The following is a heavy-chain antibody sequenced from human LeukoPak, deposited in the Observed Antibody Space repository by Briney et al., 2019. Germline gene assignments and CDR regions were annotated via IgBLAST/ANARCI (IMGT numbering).Heavy chain of an antibody. CDR1: GYTLTSYD. J-gene: IGHJ4*02. Sequence: ASVKVSCKASGYTLTSYDINWVRQAPGQGLEWMGWISAYNGNTDYAQKFQGRVTMTTDTSTSTAYMDLRSLRSGDTAVYYCARVGAYCTSTSCFDYWGLGTLVTVSS. CDR2: ISAYNGNT. D-gene: IGHD2-2*01. V-gene: IGHV1-18*01. CDR3: ARVGAYCTSTSCFDY.